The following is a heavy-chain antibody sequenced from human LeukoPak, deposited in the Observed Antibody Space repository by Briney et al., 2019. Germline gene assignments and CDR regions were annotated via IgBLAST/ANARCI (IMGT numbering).Heavy chain of an antibody. CDR1: GYSFTTNW. CDR3: ARPPFI. Sequence: GESLKISCKGSGYSFTTNWIGWVRQMPGKGLEWMGIIYPADSDTRYSPSFQGQVTISADKSISTAYLQWDSLKASDIRMYYCARPPFIWGQGTMVTVSS. J-gene: IGHJ3*02. CDR2: IYPADSDT. V-gene: IGHV5-51*01.